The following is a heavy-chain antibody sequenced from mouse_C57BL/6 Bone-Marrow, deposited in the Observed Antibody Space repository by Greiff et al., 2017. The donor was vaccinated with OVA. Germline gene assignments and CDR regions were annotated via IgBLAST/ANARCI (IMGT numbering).Heavy chain of an antibody. CDR1: GYTFTSYW. CDR2: IDPSDSYT. J-gene: IGHJ2*01. D-gene: IGHD4-1*01. V-gene: IGHV1-69*01. Sequence: VKLQQPGAELVMPGASVKLSCKASGYTFTSYWMHWVKQRPGQGLEWIGEIDPSDSYTNYNQKFKGKSTLTVDKSSSTAYMQLSSLTSEDSAVYYCARNWDGYWGQGTTLTVSS. CDR3: ARNWDGY.